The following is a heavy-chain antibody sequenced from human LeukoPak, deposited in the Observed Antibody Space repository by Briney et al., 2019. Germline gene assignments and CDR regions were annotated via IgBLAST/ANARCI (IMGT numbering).Heavy chain of an antibody. J-gene: IGHJ4*02. Sequence: GGSLTLSCAASGFTFSSYAMSWVRQAPGKGLEWVSGISASGGSTYYADSVKGRFTISRDNSKNTLYLQMNSLRAEDTAMYYCARDRHLDYWGQGTLVTVSS. CDR3: ARDRHLDY. CDR1: GFTFSSYA. CDR2: ISASGGST. V-gene: IGHV3-23*01.